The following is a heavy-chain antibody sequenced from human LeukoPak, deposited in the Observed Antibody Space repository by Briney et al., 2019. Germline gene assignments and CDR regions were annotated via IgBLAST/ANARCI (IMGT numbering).Heavy chain of an antibody. CDR1: GFTFSSYG. V-gene: IGHV3-30*18. CDR2: ISYDGSNK. J-gene: IGHJ4*02. D-gene: IGHD5-24*01. CDR3: AKDWGDGYAFMCDY. Sequence: QPGGSLRLSCAASGFTFSSYGMHWVRQAPGKGLEWVAVISYDGSNKYYADSVKGRFTISRDNSKNTLYLQMNSLRAEDTAVYYCAKDWGDGYAFMCDYWGQGTLVTVSS.